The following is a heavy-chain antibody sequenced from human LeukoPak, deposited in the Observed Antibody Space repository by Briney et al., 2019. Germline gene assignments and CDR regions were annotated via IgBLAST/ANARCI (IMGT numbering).Heavy chain of an antibody. D-gene: IGHD6-19*01. CDR2: INANTGGT. CDR3: ARGLAVAEN. Sequence: ASVKVSCKASGYSFSDYYVYWVRQAAGQGLEWMGVINANTGGTYYAQKFQGRVTMTRDTSISTAYMELSRLTSDDTAEYYCARGLAVAENWGQGTLVTVFS. CDR1: GYSFSDYY. V-gene: IGHV1-2*02. J-gene: IGHJ4*02.